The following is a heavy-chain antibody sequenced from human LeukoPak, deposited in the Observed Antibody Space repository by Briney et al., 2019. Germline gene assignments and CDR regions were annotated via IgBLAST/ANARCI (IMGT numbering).Heavy chain of an antibody. CDR2: IYSGGST. V-gene: IGHV3-66*02. CDR3: ASSSGFVKIDY. CDR1: GFTFDDYA. D-gene: IGHD6-19*01. J-gene: IGHJ4*02. Sequence: GRSLRLSCAASGFTFDDYAMHWVRQAPGKGLEWVSVIYSGGSTYYADSVKGRFTISRDNSKNTLYLQMNSLRAEDTAVYYCASSSGFVKIDYWGQGTLVTVSS.